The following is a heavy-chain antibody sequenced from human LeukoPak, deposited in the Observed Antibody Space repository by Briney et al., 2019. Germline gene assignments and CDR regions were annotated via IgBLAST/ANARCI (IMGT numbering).Heavy chain of an antibody. CDR2: IYYSGST. Sequence: SETLSLTCTVSGGSVSSGSYYWSWIRQPPGKGLEWIGYIYYSGSTNYNPSLKSRVTISVDTSKNQFSLKLSSVTAADTAVYYCAREVCGYYFPYYYYGMDVWGQGTTVTVSS. CDR1: GGSVSSGSYY. V-gene: IGHV4-61*01. CDR3: AREVCGYYFPYYYYGMDV. D-gene: IGHD3-22*01. J-gene: IGHJ6*02.